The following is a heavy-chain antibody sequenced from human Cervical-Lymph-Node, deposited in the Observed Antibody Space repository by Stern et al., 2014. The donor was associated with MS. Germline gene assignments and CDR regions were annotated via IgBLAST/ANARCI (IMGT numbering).Heavy chain of an antibody. CDR2: ISGSGGST. CDR1: GFTFSSYA. D-gene: IGHD3-10*01. CDR3: AKVSLLWFGEPYPGHFDY. J-gene: IGHJ4*02. V-gene: IGHV3-23*04. Sequence: EVQLVESGGGLVQPGGSLRLSCAASGFTFSSYAMSWVRQAPGKGLEWVSAISGSGGSTYYADSVKGRFTISRDNSKNTLYLQMNSLRAEDTAVYYCAKVSLLWFGEPYPGHFDYWGQGTLVTVSS.